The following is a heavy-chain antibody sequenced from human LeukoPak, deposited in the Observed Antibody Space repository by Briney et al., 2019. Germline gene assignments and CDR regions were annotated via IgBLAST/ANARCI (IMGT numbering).Heavy chain of an antibody. CDR3: ARKAREGPIDY. V-gene: IGHV3-7*03. Sequence: GGSLRLSCAASGFTFSNYWMNWVRQAPGKGLEWVANIKQDGSEIHYVDSVKGRFTISRDNAKNSLYLQMNSLRAEDTAVYYCARKAREGPIDYWGQGTLVTVSS. CDR2: IKQDGSEI. J-gene: IGHJ4*02. CDR1: GFTFSNYW.